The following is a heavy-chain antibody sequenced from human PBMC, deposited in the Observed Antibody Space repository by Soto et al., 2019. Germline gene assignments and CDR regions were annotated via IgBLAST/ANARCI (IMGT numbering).Heavy chain of an antibody. CDR1: GGSISGFY. D-gene: IGHD2-21*02. CDR3: ARGPFCGNDCYFDV. CDR2: IYSSGAT. J-gene: IGHJ4*02. Sequence: TLSLTCTVAGGSISGFYWSWVRQPAGKGLEWIGRIYSSGATKYNPSLRNRVTMSVDTSTDQYSLNLASMTAADTAVYFCARGPFCGNDCYFDVWGQGTQVTVSS. V-gene: IGHV4-4*07.